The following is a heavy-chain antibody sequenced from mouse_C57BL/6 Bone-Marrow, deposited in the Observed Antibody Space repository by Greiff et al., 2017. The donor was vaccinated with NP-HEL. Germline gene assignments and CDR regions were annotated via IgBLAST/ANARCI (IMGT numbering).Heavy chain of an antibody. Sequence: QVQLQQSGAELARPGASVKLSCKASGYTFTSYGISWVKQRTGQGLEWIGEIYPRSGNTYYNEKFKGKSTLTADKSSSTAYMELRSLTSEDSAVYFCARGGDYYRAIDYWGQGTSVTVSS. CDR1: GYTFTSYG. J-gene: IGHJ4*01. D-gene: IGHD2-14*01. CDR2: IYPRSGNT. V-gene: IGHV1-81*01. CDR3: ARGGDYYRAIDY.